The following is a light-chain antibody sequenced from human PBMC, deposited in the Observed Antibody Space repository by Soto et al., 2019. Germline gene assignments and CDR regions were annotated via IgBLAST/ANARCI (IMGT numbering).Light chain of an antibody. Sequence: EIVMTQSPATLSVFPGERATLSCRASQSVSSNLAWYQQKPGQAPRLLIYRASTRATGIPARFSGSGSGTEFTLTISSLQSEDFAVYYCQHYNNWPPWTFGQWTKVEIK. J-gene: IGKJ1*01. CDR2: RAS. CDR1: QSVSSN. V-gene: IGKV3-15*01. CDR3: QHYNNWPPWT.